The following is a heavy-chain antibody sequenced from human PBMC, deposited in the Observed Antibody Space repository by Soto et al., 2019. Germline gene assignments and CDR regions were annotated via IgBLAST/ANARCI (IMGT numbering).Heavy chain of an antibody. CDR2: IYPDDSDT. Sequence: PGEALKLSCTGSDNTFSSYWISWVRQFAGKGLAFIGIIYPDDSDTRYSPSFQGQVTISADKSISTAYLQWSSLKASDTAMYYCARGGSHDSSSSGYYYYYGMDVWGQGTTVTVSS. D-gene: IGHD6-13*01. V-gene: IGHV5-51*01. J-gene: IGHJ6*02. CDR3: ARGGSHDSSSSGYYYYYGMDV. CDR1: DNTFSSYW.